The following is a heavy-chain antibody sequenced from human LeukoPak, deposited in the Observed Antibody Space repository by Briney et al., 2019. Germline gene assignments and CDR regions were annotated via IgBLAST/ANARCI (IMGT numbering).Heavy chain of an antibody. CDR1: GFTVSSNY. CDR2: IYSGGST. V-gene: IGHV3-66*01. Sequence: GGSLRLSCAASGFTVSSNYMSWVRQAPGKGLEWVSVIYSGGSTYYADSVKGRFTISRDNSKNTLYLQMNSLRAEDTAVYYCARSLAAAVPFDYWGQGTLVTVPS. J-gene: IGHJ4*02. D-gene: IGHD6-13*01. CDR3: ARSLAAAVPFDY.